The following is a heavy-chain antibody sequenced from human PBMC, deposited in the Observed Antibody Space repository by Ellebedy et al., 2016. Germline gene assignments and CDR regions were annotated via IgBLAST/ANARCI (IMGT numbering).Heavy chain of an antibody. CDR2: IYYSGST. J-gene: IGHJ4*02. V-gene: IGHV4-31*03. D-gene: IGHD3-10*01. CDR1: GGSISSGGYY. Sequence: SETLSLXXTVSGGSISSGGYYWSWIRQHPGKGLEWIGYIYYSGSTYYNPSLKSRVTISVDTSKNQFSLKLSSVTAADTAVYYCARDRRSGSGSYYFDYWGQGTLVTVSS. CDR3: ARDRRSGSGSYYFDY.